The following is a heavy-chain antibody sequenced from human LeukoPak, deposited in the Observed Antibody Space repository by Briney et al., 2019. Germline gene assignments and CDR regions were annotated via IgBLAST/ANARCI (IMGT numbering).Heavy chain of an antibody. J-gene: IGHJ4*02. D-gene: IGHD1-26*01. Sequence: PSETPSVTCTVSGGSLSTYYWSWIRQPPGKGLEWIGYIYYSGSTNYNPSLKSRVTISVDTSKNQFSLKLSSVTAADTAVYYCARGGSYFGYWGQGTLVTVSS. CDR2: IYYSGST. CDR3: ARGGSYFGY. CDR1: GGSLSTYY. V-gene: IGHV4-59*01.